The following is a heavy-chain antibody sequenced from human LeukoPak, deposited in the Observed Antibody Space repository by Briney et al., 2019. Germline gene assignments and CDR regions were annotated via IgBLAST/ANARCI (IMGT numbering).Heavy chain of an antibody. CDR3: ARGPYSGSYFLG. CDR2: IYHSGST. CDR1: GGSISSGGYC. D-gene: IGHD1-26*01. Sequence: SQTLSLTCTVSGGSISSGGYCWSWIRQPPGKGLEWIGYIYHSGSTYYNPSLKSRVTISVDRSKNQFSLKLSSVTAADTAVYYCARGPYSGSYFLGWGQGTLVTVSS. J-gene: IGHJ4*02. V-gene: IGHV4-30-2*01.